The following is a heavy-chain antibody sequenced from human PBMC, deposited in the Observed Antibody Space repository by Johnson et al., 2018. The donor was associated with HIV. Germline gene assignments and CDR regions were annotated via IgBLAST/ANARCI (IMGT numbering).Heavy chain of an antibody. CDR3: AKGRIAAAGTGVDAFDI. D-gene: IGHD6-13*01. V-gene: IGHV3-30*02. CDR1: GFTFSSYG. J-gene: IGHJ3*02. CDR2: IRYDGSNK. Sequence: QMQLVESGGGVVQPGRSLRLSCAASGFTFSSYGMHWVRQAPGKGLEWVAFIRYDGSNKYYADSVKGRFTISRDNSKNTLYLQMNSLRAEDTAVYYCAKGRIAAAGTGVDAFDIWGQGTMVTVSS.